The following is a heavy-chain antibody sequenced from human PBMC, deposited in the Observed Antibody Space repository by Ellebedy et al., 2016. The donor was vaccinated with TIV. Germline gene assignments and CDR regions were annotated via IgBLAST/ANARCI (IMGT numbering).Heavy chain of an antibody. CDR3: AIDLRGAEPDAMGLGVFDS. D-gene: IGHD2-2*01. Sequence: PGGSLRLSCAASGFTFSSYAMNWVRQAPGKGLEWVSTVTGTGGSPHYADSVTGRFPISRKNSKHTLYLQMNSQSVEDTAVYYCAIDLRGAEPDAMGLGVFDSWGQGILVTVSS. V-gene: IGHV3-23*01. J-gene: IGHJ4*02. CDR1: GFTFSSYA. CDR2: VTGTGGSP.